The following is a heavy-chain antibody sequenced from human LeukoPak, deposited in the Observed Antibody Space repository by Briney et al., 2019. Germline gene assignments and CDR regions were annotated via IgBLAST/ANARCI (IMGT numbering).Heavy chain of an antibody. J-gene: IGHJ4*02. Sequence: ASVKVSCKASGYTFTSYAMNCVRQAPGQGLEWMGWINTNTGNPTYAQGFTGRFVFSLDTSVSTAYLQISSLKAEDTAVYYCARGLSILGYCSGGSCSDWGQGTLVTVSS. CDR2: INTNTGNP. V-gene: IGHV7-4-1*02. CDR3: ARGLSILGYCSGGSCSD. CDR1: GYTFTSYA. D-gene: IGHD2-15*01.